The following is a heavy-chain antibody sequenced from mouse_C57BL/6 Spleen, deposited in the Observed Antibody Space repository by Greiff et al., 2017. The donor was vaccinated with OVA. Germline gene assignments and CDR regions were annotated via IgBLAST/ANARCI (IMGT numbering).Heavy chain of an antibody. CDR2: ISYSGST. CDR1: GYSITSGYD. Sequence: EVKLEESGPGMVKPSQSLSLTCTVTGYSITSGYDWHWIRHFPGNKLEWMGYISYSGSTNYNPSLKSRISITHDTSKNHFFLKLNSVTTEDTATYYCARGASNRFAYWGQGTLVTVSA. J-gene: IGHJ3*01. D-gene: IGHD2-5*01. V-gene: IGHV3-1*01. CDR3: ARGASNRFAY.